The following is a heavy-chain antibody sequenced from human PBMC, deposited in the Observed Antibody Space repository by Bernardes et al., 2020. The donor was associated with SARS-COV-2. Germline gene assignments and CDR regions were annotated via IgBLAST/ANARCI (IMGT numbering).Heavy chain of an antibody. Sequence: GGSLRLSCAASGFDFGTYAMFWVRQAPGKGLEWLSAISSGSGGNTYYAESVKGRFTISGDNSKNTLNLQMNSLRAEDTALYYCVKGAGVYYYHGMDVWGQGTTVTVSS. D-gene: IGHD3-3*01. V-gene: IGHV3-23*01. CDR1: GFDFGTYA. CDR2: ISSGSGGNT. J-gene: IGHJ6*02. CDR3: VKGAGVYYYHGMDV.